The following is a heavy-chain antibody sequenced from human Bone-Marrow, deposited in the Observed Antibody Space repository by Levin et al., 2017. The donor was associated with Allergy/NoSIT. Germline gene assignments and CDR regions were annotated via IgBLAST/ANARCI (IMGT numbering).Heavy chain of an antibody. Sequence: SQTLSLTCIVSGGSMISSSYYWAWIRQPPGKGLEWIGTIFFSGNTYYNPSLKSRVTMSVDMSQNQVSLKLSSVSAADTAQYYCAKSPTGRFFQDWGQGTLVTVSS. CDR1: GGSMISSSYY. CDR2: IFFSGNT. CDR3: AKSPTGRFFQD. D-gene: IGHD1-14*01. J-gene: IGHJ1*01. V-gene: IGHV4-39*01.